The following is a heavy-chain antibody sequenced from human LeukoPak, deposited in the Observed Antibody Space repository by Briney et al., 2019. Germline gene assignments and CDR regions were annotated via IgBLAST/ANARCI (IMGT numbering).Heavy chain of an antibody. D-gene: IGHD3-10*01. J-gene: IGHJ5*02. V-gene: IGHV4-39*01. CDR2: IYYSGST. Sequence: SETLSLTCTVSGYSINSNSYYWGWIRQPPGKGLEWIGSIYYSGSTYYNPSLKSRVTISVDTSKNQFSLKLSSVTAADTAVYYCARNRYYYGSGNYGVPNWFDPWGQGTLVTVSS. CDR3: ARNRYYYGSGNYGVPNWFDP. CDR1: GYSINSNSYY.